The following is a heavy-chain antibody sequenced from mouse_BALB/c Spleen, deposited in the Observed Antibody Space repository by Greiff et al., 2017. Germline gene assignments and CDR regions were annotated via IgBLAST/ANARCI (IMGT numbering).Heavy chain of an antibody. CDR2: INSNGGGT. CDR1: GFTFSSYG. CDR3: ARDGYYAMDY. Sequence: EVKLVESGGGLVQPGGSLKLSCAASGFTFSSYGMSWVRQTPDKRLELVATINSNGGGTYYPDSVKGRFTISRDNAKNTLYLQMSSLKSEDTAMYYCARDGYYAMDYWGQGTSVTVSS. V-gene: IGHV5-6-3*01. J-gene: IGHJ4*01.